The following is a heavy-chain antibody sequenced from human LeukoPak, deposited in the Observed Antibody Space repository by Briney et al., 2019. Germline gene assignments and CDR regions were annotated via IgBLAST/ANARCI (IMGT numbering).Heavy chain of an antibody. V-gene: IGHV3-23*01. Sequence: VQPGGSLRLSCAASGFTFSSYAMSWVRQAPGKGLEWVSAISGSGGSTYYADSVKGRFTISRDNSKNTLYLQMNSLRAEDTAVYYCAKDSLTPVRGVILPYYSDYWGQGTLVTVSS. CDR3: AKDSLTPVRGVILPYYSDY. J-gene: IGHJ4*02. CDR2: ISGSGGST. CDR1: GFTFSSYA. D-gene: IGHD3-10*02.